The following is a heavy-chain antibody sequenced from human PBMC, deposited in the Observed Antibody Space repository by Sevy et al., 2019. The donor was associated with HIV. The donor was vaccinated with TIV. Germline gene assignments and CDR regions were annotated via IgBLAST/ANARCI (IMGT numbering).Heavy chain of an antibody. V-gene: IGHV3-7*03. CDR3: VRDSWLRPSNSPYYFDF. CDR1: GFTLRDHW. Sequence: RGSLRLSCTASGFTLRDHWMTWVRQAPGQGLQWVANIKQDGSEKYYVDSVKGRFTISRDNAKKSLYLQMDSLRAEDTAVYYCVRDSWLRPSNSPYYFDFWGQRTLVTVSS. D-gene: IGHD5-12*01. J-gene: IGHJ4*02. CDR2: IKQDGSEK.